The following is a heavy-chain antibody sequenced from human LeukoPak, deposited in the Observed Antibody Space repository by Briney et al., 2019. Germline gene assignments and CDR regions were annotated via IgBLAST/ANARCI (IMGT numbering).Heavy chain of an antibody. J-gene: IGHJ4*02. Sequence: SSETLSLTCTVSGGSISGYYWSWIRQPPGKGLEWIGHIHYSGTTKYNPSLKSRVTISVDTSKNQFSLKVSSVTAADTAVYCCARVVGDGYSDYWGQGTLVTVTS. CDR1: GGSISGYY. V-gene: IGHV4-59*01. CDR2: IHYSGTT. CDR3: ARVVGDGYSDY. D-gene: IGHD5-24*01.